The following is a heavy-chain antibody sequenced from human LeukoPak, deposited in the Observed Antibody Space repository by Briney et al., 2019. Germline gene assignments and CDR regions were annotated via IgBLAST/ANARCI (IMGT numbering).Heavy chain of an antibody. CDR1: GFTFSSYA. D-gene: IGHD3-10*01. CDR2: ISGSGGTT. J-gene: IGHJ1*01. CDR3: AIPYASGSYLNFQH. V-gene: IGHV3-23*01. Sequence: PGRSLRLSCAASGFTFSSYAMSWVRQAPEKGLEYVSGISGSGGTTYYADSVKGRFAISRDNSKNTLYLQMNSLRAEDTALYYCAIPYASGSYLNFQHWGQGTLVTVSS.